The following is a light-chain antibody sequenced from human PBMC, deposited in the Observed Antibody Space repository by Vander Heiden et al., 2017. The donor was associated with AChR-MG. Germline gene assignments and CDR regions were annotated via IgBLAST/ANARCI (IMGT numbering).Light chain of an antibody. CDR3: RQEDTYPLT. CDR2: PAS. V-gene: IGKV1-6*01. J-gene: IGKJ4*01. CDR1: QGIGKD. Sequence: AIQMTQSPSSLSASVGDRVTITCRASQGIGKDLAWYQQKPGKAPQVLIYPASNLQSGVPSRFSGSGSGTDFTLIINSLQPEDFATYYCRQEDTYPLTFGGGTKVEIK.